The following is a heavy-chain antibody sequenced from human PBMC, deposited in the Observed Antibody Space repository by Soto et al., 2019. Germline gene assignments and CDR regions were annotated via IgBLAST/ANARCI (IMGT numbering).Heavy chain of an antibody. J-gene: IGHJ6*03. V-gene: IGHV3-53*04. CDR2: IHSGNSA. CDR1: GLIVNNNY. CDR3: ARDPGYCSGGICYRYMDV. Sequence: EMQLVESGGGLVNPGGSLRLSCAASGLIVNNNYMNWVRQAPGKGLEWVSVIHSGNSASYADSVMGRFTISRHNSKNMVDRQMNSLRAEDTAVYYCARDPGYCSGGICYRYMDVGGKGTTVTVSS. D-gene: IGHD2-15*01.